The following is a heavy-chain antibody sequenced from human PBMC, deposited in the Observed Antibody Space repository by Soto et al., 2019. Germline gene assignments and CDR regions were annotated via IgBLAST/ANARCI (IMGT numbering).Heavy chain of an antibody. CDR1: GGSISSYY. D-gene: IGHD3-10*01. J-gene: IGHJ6*02. CDR2: VHHSWGS. Sequence: QVQLQESGPGLVKPSETLSLSCTVSGGSISSYYWSWFRQSPGKRMEWIGYVHHSWGSSYNPSLQSGVXXSVDTSKSQFSLKVTSVTATETAVYYCARQGFGPLHGLVDVWGQGTTVTVSS. CDR3: ARQGFGPLHGLVDV. V-gene: IGHV4-59*08.